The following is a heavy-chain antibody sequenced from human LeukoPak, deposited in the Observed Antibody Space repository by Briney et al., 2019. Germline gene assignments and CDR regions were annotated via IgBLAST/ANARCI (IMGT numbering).Heavy chain of an antibody. CDR3: AKGKYSSSWWGAFDI. D-gene: IGHD6-13*01. CDR1: GFTFSSYE. CDR2: ISSSGSTI. Sequence: PGGSLRLSCAASGFTFSSYEMNWVRQAPGKGLEWVSYISSSGSTIYYADSVKGRFTISRDNAKNSLYLQMNSLRAEDTALYYCAKGKYSSSWWGAFDIWGQGTMVTVSS. J-gene: IGHJ3*02. V-gene: IGHV3-48*03.